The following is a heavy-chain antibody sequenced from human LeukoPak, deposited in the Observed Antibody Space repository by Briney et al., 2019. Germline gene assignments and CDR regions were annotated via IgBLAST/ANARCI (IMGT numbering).Heavy chain of an antibody. CDR1: GFTFGDYA. J-gene: IGHJ4*02. D-gene: IGHD3-10*01. CDR2: ISWNSGSI. Sequence: PGGSLRLSCAASGFTFGDYAMHWVRQAPGKGLEWVSGISWNSGSIGYADSVKGRFTISRDNAKNSLYLQMNSLRAEDMALYYCAKGDNYGSGSYYNNWGQGTLVTVSS. V-gene: IGHV3-9*03. CDR3: AKGDNYGSGSYYNN.